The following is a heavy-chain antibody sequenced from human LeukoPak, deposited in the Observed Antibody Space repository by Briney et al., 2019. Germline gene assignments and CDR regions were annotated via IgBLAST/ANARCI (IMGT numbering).Heavy chain of an antibody. CDR1: GWSFTSYW. Sequence: GGALEISFQGSGWSFTSYWIGWGRPMPGKGMDCLGIIFPCHSDTRSSPSFQGHVPIPVDQSISTAYLQWSSLKASDTAMYYCARLSCGIFDYWGQGTLVTVSS. D-gene: IGHD2-15*01. CDR2: IFPCHSDT. CDR3: ARLSCGIFDY. V-gene: IGHV5-51*01. J-gene: IGHJ4*02.